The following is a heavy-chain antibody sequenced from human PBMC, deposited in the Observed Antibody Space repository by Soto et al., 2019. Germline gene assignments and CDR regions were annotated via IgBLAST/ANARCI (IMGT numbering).Heavy chain of an antibody. CDR1: GFTFSSYA. D-gene: IGHD3-3*01. Sequence: TGGSLRLSCAASGFTFSSYAMSWVRQAPGKGLEWVSAISGSGGSTYYADSVKGRFTISRDNSKNTLYLQMNSLRAEDTAVYYCAKLSRGGFGVVIRYFDYWGQGTLVTVSS. CDR3: AKLSRGGFGVVIRYFDY. J-gene: IGHJ4*02. CDR2: ISGSGGST. V-gene: IGHV3-23*01.